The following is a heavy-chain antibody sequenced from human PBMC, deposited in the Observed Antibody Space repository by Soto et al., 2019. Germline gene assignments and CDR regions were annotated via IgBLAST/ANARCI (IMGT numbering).Heavy chain of an antibody. Sequence: SETMEIARAVCRGTFSVSVGTWTRQAKGKGLEWIGEINHRGSATYSPSLKSRVTISVDTSKDQFSLRLTSLTAADTAVYFCARGGWGISSTPYYDNYYYMDIWGKGTTVTVSS. CDR1: RGTFSVSV. J-gene: IGHJ6*03. CDR3: ARGGWGISSTPYYDNYYYMDI. CDR2: INHRGSA. D-gene: IGHD3-22*01. V-gene: IGHV4-34*01.